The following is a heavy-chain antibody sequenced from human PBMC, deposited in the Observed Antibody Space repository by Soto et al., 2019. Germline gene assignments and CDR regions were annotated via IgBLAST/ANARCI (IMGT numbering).Heavy chain of an antibody. D-gene: IGHD3-22*01. V-gene: IGHV1-69*12. J-gene: IGHJ4*02. CDR2: IIPIFGTA. CDR1: GGTFSSYA. CDR3: VWDSSGYYYVDY. Sequence: QVQLVQSGAEVKKPGSSVKVSCKASGGTFSSYAISWARQAPGQGLEWMGGIIPIFGTANYAQKFQGRVTITADESTSTAYMELSSLRSEDTAVYYCVWDSSGYYYVDYWGQGTLVTVSS.